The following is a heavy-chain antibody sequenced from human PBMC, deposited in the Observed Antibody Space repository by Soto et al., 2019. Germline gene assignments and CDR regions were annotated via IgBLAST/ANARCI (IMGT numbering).Heavy chain of an antibody. J-gene: IGHJ5*02. CDR1: GFTFSSYT. V-gene: IGHV3-23*01. CDR3: AKNGSP. Sequence: EVQLLESGGGLVQPGGSLRLSCAASGFTFSSYTMNWVRQAPGKGLEWVSTISGSGGRTYYADSVKGRFTISRDDSRNTLYLQMNSLRVEDTAVYYCAKNGSPWGQGTLVTVSS. D-gene: IGHD2-2*03. CDR2: ISGSGGRT.